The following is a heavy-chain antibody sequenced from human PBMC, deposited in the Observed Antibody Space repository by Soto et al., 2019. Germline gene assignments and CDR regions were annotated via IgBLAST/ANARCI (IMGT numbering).Heavy chain of an antibody. D-gene: IGHD3-10*01. V-gene: IGHV4-34*01. Sequence: SETLSLTCAVYGGSFSGYYWSWIRQPPGKGLEWIGEINHSGSTNYNPSLKSRVTISVDTSKNQFSLKLSSVTAADTAVYYCARRDYYGSGSYYMPRIYYYYGMDVWGQGTTVTVSS. J-gene: IGHJ6*02. CDR3: ARRDYYGSGSYYMPRIYYYYGMDV. CDR2: INHSGST. CDR1: GGSFSGYY.